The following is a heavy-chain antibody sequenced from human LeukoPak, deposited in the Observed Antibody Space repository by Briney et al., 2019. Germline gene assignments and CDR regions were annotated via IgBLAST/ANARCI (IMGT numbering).Heavy chain of an antibody. CDR2: INPNSGGT. CDR3: ARGVPNYYCYGMDV. CDR1: GYTFTSYG. J-gene: IGHJ6*04. Sequence: GASVKVSCKASGYTFTSYGISWVRQAPGQGLEWMGWINPNSGGTNYAQKFQGWVTMTRDTSISTAYMELSRLRSDDTAVYYCARGVPNYYCYGMDVWGKGTTATVSS. V-gene: IGHV1-2*04. D-gene: IGHD5/OR15-5a*01.